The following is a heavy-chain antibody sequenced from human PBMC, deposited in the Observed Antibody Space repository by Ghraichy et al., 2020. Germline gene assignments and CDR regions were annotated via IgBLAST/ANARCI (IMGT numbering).Heavy chain of an antibody. J-gene: IGHJ6*02. CDR1: GFTFSSYA. V-gene: IGHV3-23*01. D-gene: IGHD4-17*01. CDR2: ISGSGGST. CDR3: AKDRQYYGDYLGGMDV. Sequence: GESLNISCAASGFTFSSYAMSWVRQAPGKGLEWVSAISGSGGSTYYADSVKGRFTISRDNSKNTLYLQMNSLRAEDTAVYYCAKDRQYYGDYLGGMDVWGQGTTVTVSS.